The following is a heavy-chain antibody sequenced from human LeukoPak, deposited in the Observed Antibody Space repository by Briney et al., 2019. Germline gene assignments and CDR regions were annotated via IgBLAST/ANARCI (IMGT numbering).Heavy chain of an antibody. CDR3: AKDSSRGYSSSWPSGAFDI. D-gene: IGHD6-13*01. CDR1: GFTFDDYA. CDR2: ISGSGGST. Sequence: GRSLRLSCAASGFTFDDYAMNWVRQAPGKGLEGVSAISGSGGSTYYADSVKGRFTISRDNSKNTLYLQMNSLRAEDTAVYYCAKDSSRGYSSSWPSGAFDIWGQGTMVTVSS. J-gene: IGHJ3*02. V-gene: IGHV3-23*01.